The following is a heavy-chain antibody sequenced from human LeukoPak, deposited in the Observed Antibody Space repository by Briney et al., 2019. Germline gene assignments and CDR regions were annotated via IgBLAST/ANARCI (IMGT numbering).Heavy chain of an antibody. CDR3: ARAKYDIERGYYYYYYMDV. V-gene: IGHV4-59*01. CDR2: IYYSGST. Sequence: KSSETLSLTCTVSGGSISSYYWSWIRQPPGKGLEWIGYIYYSGSTNYNPSLKSRVTISVDTSKNQFSLKLSSVTAADTAVYYCARAKYDIERGYYYYYYMDVWGKGTTVTVSS. J-gene: IGHJ6*03. CDR1: GGSISSYY. D-gene: IGHD3-9*01.